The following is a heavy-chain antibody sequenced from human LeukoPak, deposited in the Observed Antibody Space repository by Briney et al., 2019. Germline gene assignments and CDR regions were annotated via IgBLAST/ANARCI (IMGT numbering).Heavy chain of an antibody. V-gene: IGHV4-4*07. D-gene: IGHD1-26*01. CDR3: ARDGSSTETYYFDY. CDR1: AGSISNYY. CDR2: IYTSGST. J-gene: IGHJ4*02. Sequence: SETLSLTCTVSAGSISNYYWSWIRQPAGKGLEWIGLIYTSGSTNYNPSLKSRVTMSVDTSKNQFSLKLSSVTAADTAVYYCARDGSSTETYYFDYWGQGTLVTVSS.